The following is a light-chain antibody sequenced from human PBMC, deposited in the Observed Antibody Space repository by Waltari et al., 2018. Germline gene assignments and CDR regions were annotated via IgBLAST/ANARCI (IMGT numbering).Light chain of an antibody. CDR1: SNDVGGYGY. Sequence: QSALTQPASVSGSPGQSVSIPCTGTSNDVGGYGYVSWEQQFPGKAPKLMIYEVSYPPSGVSSRFSGSKSGDTAALTISGLQAEDEAVYYCSSHTSTVPHVFGTGTKVTVV. V-gene: IGLV2-14*01. CDR3: SSHTSTVPHV. J-gene: IGLJ1*01. CDR2: EVS.